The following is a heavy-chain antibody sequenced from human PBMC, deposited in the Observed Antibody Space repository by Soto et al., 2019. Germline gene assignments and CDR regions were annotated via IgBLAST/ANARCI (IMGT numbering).Heavy chain of an antibody. V-gene: IGHV1-69*01. D-gene: IGHD5-18*01. CDR3: AREELNTAMAPGGFDY. J-gene: IGHJ4*02. CDR1: GGTFSSYA. Sequence: VKVSCKASGGTFSSYAISWVRQAPGQGLEWMGGIIHIFGTANYAQKFQGRVTITADESTSTDYMELSSLRSEDTAVYYCAREELNTAMAPGGFDYWGQGTLVTVSS. CDR2: IIHIFGTA.